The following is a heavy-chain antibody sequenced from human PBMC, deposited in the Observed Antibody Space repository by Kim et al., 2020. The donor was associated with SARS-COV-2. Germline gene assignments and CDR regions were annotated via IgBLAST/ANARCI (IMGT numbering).Heavy chain of an antibody. CDR3: ARHGGHSSLYDY. V-gene: IGHV4-39*01. CDR1: GGSISSSSYY. Sequence: SETLSLTCTVSGGSISSSSYYWGWIRQPPGKGLEWIGSIYYSGSTYYNPSLKSRVTISVDTSKNQFSLKLSSVTAADTAVYYCARHGGHSSLYDYWGQGTLVTVSS. J-gene: IGHJ4*02. CDR2: IYYSGST. D-gene: IGHD6-13*01.